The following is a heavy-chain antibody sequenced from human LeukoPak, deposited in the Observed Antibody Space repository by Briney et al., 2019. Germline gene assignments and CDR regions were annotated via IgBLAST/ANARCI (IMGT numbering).Heavy chain of an antibody. Sequence: SVKVSCKASGGTFSSYAISWVRQAPGQGLEWMGGSIPIFGTANYAQKFQGRVTITADESTSTAYMELSSLRSEDTAVYYCAREVRQYDILTGYYGNSYFDYWGQGTLVTVSS. D-gene: IGHD3-9*01. V-gene: IGHV1-69*13. CDR2: SIPIFGTA. J-gene: IGHJ4*02. CDR1: GGTFSSYA. CDR3: AREVRQYDILTGYYGNSYFDY.